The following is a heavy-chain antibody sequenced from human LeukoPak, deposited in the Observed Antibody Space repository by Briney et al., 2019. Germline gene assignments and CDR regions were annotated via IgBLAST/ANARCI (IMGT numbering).Heavy chain of an antibody. V-gene: IGHV3-74*01. J-gene: IGHJ6*03. CDR3: ARDGAMVRGVIWYYYYMDV. CDR1: GFTFSSYW. CDR2: INSDGSST. Sequence: GGSLRLSCAASGFTFSSYWMHWVRHAPGKGLVWVSRINSDGSSTSYADSVKGRFTISRDNAKNTLYLQMNSLRAEDTAVYYCARDGAMVRGVIWYYYYMDVWGKGTTVTISS. D-gene: IGHD3-10*01.